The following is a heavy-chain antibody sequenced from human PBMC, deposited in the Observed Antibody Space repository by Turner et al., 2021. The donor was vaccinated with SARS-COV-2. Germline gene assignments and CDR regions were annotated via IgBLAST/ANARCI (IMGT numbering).Heavy chain of an antibody. Sequence: QVQLQESGPGLVKPSETLSLTCTSSGGSISSDFWSWIRQPPGKGLEWIGYIYYRGSTNYNPSLKSRVTMSVDTSKNQFSLKLRSVTAADTAVYYCARELRFNWLDSWGQGTLVTVSS. V-gene: IGHV4-59*01. J-gene: IGHJ5*01. CDR3: ARELRFNWLDS. CDR2: IYYRGST. D-gene: IGHD3-3*01. CDR1: GGSISSDF.